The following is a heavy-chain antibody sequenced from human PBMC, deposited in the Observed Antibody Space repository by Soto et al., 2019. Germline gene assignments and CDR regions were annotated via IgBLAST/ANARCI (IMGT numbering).Heavy chain of an antibody. CDR3: AKLVVVVTAPRRENDAFDI. CDR2: ISYDGSNK. J-gene: IGHJ3*02. V-gene: IGHV3-30*18. D-gene: IGHD2-21*02. CDR1: GFTFSSYG. Sequence: QVQLVESGGGVVQPGRSLRLSCAASGFTFSSYGMHWVRQAPGKGLEWVAVISYDGSNKYYADSVKGRFTISRDNSKNTLYLQMNSLRAEDTAVYYCAKLVVVVTAPRRENDAFDIWGQGTMVTVSS.